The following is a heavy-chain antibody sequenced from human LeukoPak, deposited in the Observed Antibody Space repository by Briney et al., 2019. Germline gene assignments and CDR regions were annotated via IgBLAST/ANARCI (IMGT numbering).Heavy chain of an antibody. V-gene: IGHV3-30*02. Sequence: PGGSLRLSCAASGFTFSSYGMHWVRQAPGKGLEWVAFIRYDGSNKYYADSVKGRFTISRDNSKNTLYLQMNSLRAEDTAVYYCAKSGRDALNYYYYMDVWGKGTTVTISS. J-gene: IGHJ6*03. CDR2: IRYDGSNK. CDR1: GFTFSSYG. CDR3: AKSGRDALNYYYYMDV. D-gene: IGHD3-10*01.